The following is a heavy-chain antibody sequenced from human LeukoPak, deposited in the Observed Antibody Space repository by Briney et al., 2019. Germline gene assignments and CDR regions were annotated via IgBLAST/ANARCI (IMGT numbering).Heavy chain of an antibody. D-gene: IGHD3-10*01. CDR3: ARIITMIRGERSGYFAS. Sequence: SETLSPTCAVSGYGISSDYYWGWIRPSPGKGLEWMASIYHSGSTYYNPSLKNRVTISVDTSKSQLSLELISVTAADTAVYYCARIITMIRGERSGYFASWGQGTLVTVSS. CDR1: GYGISSDYY. V-gene: IGHV4-38-2*01. CDR2: IYHSGST. J-gene: IGHJ4*02.